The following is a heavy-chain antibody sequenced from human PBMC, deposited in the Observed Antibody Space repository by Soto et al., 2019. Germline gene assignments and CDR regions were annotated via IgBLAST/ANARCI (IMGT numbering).Heavy chain of an antibody. D-gene: IGHD5-18*01. CDR3: VHTGYSYDPFGY. CDR2: IFWNDDE. J-gene: IGHJ4*02. Sequence: QITLKESGPALVKPTQPLTLTCTFSGFSLTSYGVGVGWIRQPPGKALEWLALIFWNDDERYSPSLKSRLTITKDTSKNQVVLTMTNMDPVDTATDYWVHTGYSYDPFGYWGRGTLVTVSS. V-gene: IGHV2-5*01. CDR1: GFSLTSYGVG.